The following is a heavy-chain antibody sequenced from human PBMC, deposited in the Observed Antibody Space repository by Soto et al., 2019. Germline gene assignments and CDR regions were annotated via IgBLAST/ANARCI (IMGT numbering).Heavy chain of an antibody. J-gene: IGHJ4*02. CDR2: ISYDGSNK. V-gene: IGHV3-30-3*01. D-gene: IGHD3-22*01. Sequence: QVQLVESGGGVVQPGRSLRLSCAASGFTFSSYAMHWVRQAPGKGLEWVAVISYDGSNKYYADSVKGRFTISRDNSKNTLYLQMNSLGAEEMAVYYCARDQTYYYDSSGGFGDYWGQGTLVTVSS. CDR1: GFTFSSYA. CDR3: ARDQTYYYDSSGGFGDY.